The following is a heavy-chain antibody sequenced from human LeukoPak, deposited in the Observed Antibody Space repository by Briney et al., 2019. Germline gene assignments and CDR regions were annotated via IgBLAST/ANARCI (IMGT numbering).Heavy chain of an antibody. CDR1: GGSFSGYY. J-gene: IGHJ5*02. Sequence: SETLSLTCAVYGGSFSGYYWSWIRQPPGKGLEWIGEINHSGSTKYNPSLKSRVTISVDTSKNQFSLKLSSVTAADTAVYYCVSRAYCGGDCIDNWFDPWGQGTLVTVSS. V-gene: IGHV4-34*01. CDR2: INHSGST. D-gene: IGHD2-21*02. CDR3: VSRAYCGGDCIDNWFDP.